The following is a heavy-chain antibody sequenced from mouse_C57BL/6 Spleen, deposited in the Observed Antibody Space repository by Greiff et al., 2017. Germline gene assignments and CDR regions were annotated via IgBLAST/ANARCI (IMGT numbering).Heavy chain of an antibody. CDR2: ISYSGST. CDR1: GYSITSDY. CDR3: ARSLYYYGSSYRGDYFDY. D-gene: IGHD1-1*01. J-gene: IGHJ2*01. V-gene: IGHV3-8*01. Sequence: EVKLVESGPGLAKPSQTLSLTCSVTGYSITSDYWNWIRKFPGNKIEYMGYISYSGSTYYNPSLKSRISITRDTSKNQYYLQLNSVTTEDTATYYCARSLYYYGSSYRGDYFDYWGQGTTLTVSS.